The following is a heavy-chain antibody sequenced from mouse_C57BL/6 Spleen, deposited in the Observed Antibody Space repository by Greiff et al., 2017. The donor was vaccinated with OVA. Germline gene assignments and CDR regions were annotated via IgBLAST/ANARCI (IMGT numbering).Heavy chain of an antibody. CDR3: ARLFITTVERYFDV. V-gene: IGHV5-6*02. CDR1: GFTFSSYG. CDR2: ISSGGSYT. Sequence: EVTLVESGGDLVKPGGSLKLSCAASGFTFSSYGMSWVRQTPDKRLEWVATISSGGSYTYYPDSVKGRFTISRDNAKNTLYLQMSSLKSEDTAMYYCARLFITTVERYFDVWGTGTTVTVSS. D-gene: IGHD1-1*01. J-gene: IGHJ1*03.